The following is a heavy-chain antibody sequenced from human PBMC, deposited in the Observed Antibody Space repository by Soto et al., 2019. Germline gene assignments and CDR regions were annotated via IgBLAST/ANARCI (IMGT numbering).Heavy chain of an antibody. CDR2: ISYDGSNK. CDR1: GFTFSSYG. CDR3: AKDLSGSYFH. V-gene: IGHV3-30*18. Sequence: GSLRLSCAASGFTFSSYGMHWVRQAPGKGLEWVAVISYDGSNKYYADSVKGRFTISRDNSKNTLYLQMNSLRAEDTAVYYCAKDLSGSYFHWGQGTLVTVSS. D-gene: IGHD1-26*01. J-gene: IGHJ4*02.